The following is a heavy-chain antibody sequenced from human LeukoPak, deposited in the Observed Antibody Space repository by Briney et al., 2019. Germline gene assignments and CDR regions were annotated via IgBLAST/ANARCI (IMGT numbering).Heavy chain of an antibody. CDR2: ISTAGDTV. CDR1: GFTFSDYY. CDR3: ARERAARSRVDY. D-gene: IGHD6-6*01. Sequence: GGSLRLSCAASGFTFSDYYMSWIRQAPGKGLEWVSYISTAGDTVYYADSVKGRFTISRDNAKNSLYLQMNSLRAEDTAVYYCARERAARSRVDYWGQGTLVTVSS. J-gene: IGHJ4*02. V-gene: IGHV3-11*04.